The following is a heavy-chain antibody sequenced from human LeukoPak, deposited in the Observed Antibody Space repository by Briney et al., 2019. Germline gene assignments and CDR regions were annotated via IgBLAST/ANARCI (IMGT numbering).Heavy chain of an antibody. Sequence: GGSLRLSCAASGFAFNSYNMNWVRQAPGKGLEWVSSISSSGSQIYYADSVKGRFTISRVNAKNSLYLQMNSLRAEDTAVYYCAREQYYGSGSYYICWFDTWGQGSPVTVSS. D-gene: IGHD3-10*01. CDR1: GFAFNSYN. CDR2: ISSSGSQI. V-gene: IGHV3-21*01. J-gene: IGHJ5*02. CDR3: AREQYYGSGSYYICWFDT.